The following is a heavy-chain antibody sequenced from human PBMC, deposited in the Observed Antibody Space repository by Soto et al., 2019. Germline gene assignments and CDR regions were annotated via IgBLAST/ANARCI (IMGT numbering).Heavy chain of an antibody. J-gene: IGHJ5*02. Sequence: VQLVESGGGVVQPGRSLRLSCAASGFTFSSYSMNWVRQAPGKGLEWVSYISSSSSTIYYADSVKGRFTISRDNAKNALYLQMNSLRDEDTAVYYCARSRIAVAEGWFDPWGQGSLVTVSS. D-gene: IGHD6-19*01. V-gene: IGHV3-48*02. CDR3: ARSRIAVAEGWFDP. CDR1: GFTFSSYS. CDR2: ISSSSSTI.